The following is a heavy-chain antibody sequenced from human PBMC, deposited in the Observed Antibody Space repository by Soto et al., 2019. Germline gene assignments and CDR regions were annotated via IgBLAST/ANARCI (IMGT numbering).Heavy chain of an antibody. CDR3: ARGGLRFLEWLYLDY. CDR2: ISSNGGST. V-gene: IGHV3-64*07. D-gene: IGHD3-3*01. J-gene: IGHJ4*02. Sequence: EVQLLESGGGLVQPGGSLRLSCAASGFTFSSYAMSWVRQAPGKGLEWVSAISSNGGSTYYVDSVKGRFTISRDNSKNTLYLQMGSLRAEDMAVYYCARGGLRFLEWLYLDYWGQGTLVTVSS. CDR1: GFTFSSYA.